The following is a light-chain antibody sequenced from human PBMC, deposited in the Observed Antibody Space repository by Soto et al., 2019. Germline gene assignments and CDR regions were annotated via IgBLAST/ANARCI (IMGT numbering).Light chain of an antibody. CDR1: QSVDSNY. CDR3: QVRTNWSIA. CDR2: DAS. V-gene: IGKV3-11*01. Sequence: EIVLTQSPGTLSLSPGEEATLSCRASQSVDSNYLAWYQQKPGQTPRLIIYDASNRATGIPARFSGTGSGTDFTLTINNLEPEDFAVYYCQVRTNWSIAVGRGTRLESK. J-gene: IGKJ5*01.